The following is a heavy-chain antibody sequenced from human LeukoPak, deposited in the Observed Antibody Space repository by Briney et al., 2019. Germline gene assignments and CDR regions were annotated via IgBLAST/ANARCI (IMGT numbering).Heavy chain of an antibody. Sequence: GGSLRLSCAASGFTFSSYWMSWLRQPPGKGLELLSNIKQDGSEKYYVDSVKGRFTISRDNAKNSLYLQMNSLRAEDTAVYYCAREVAVPAAPIDYWGQGTLVTVSS. CDR3: AREVAVPAAPIDY. D-gene: IGHD2-2*01. CDR2: IKQDGSEK. J-gene: IGHJ4*02. V-gene: IGHV3-7*03. CDR1: GFTFSSYW.